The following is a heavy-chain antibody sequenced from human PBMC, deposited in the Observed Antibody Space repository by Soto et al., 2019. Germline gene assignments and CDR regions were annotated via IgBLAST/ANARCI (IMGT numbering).Heavy chain of an antibody. Sequence: LRLSCAASGFTFSSYGMHWVRQAPGKGLEWVAVIWYDGSDKYYADSVKGRFTISRDNSKNTLYLQMNSLRAEDTALYYCARARDHYYHSHFDFWGQGTLVTVSS. D-gene: IGHD3-22*01. CDR3: ARARDHYYHSHFDF. V-gene: IGHV3-33*01. J-gene: IGHJ4*02. CDR1: GFTFSSYG. CDR2: IWYDGSDK.